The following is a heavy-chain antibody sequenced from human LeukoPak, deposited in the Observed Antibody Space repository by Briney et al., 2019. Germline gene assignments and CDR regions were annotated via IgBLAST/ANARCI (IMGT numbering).Heavy chain of an antibody. Sequence: SDTLSLTCTVSGDSVSSYYWSWIRQPPGKRLEWIGCIYYSESATYNPSLKSRVTISLDTSKNQFFLKLSSVTAADTAVYYCARKRSFDLWGQGTLVTVSS. D-gene: IGHD3-9*01. V-gene: IGHV4-59*02. CDR3: ARKRSFDL. CDR2: IYYSESA. J-gene: IGHJ4*02. CDR1: GDSVSSYY.